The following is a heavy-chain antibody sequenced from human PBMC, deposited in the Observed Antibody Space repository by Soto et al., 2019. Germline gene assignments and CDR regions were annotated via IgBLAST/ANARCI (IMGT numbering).Heavy chain of an antibody. CDR1: GGSISSGGYY. J-gene: IGHJ5*02. Sequence: SETLSLTCTVSGGSISSGGYYWSWIRQHPGKGLEWIGYIYYSGSTYYNPSPKSRVTISVDTSKNQFSLKLSSVTAADTAVYYCARTPLMITFGGVIVKSWFDPWGQGTLVTVSS. V-gene: IGHV4-31*03. D-gene: IGHD3-16*02. CDR3: ARTPLMITFGGVIVKSWFDP. CDR2: IYYSGST.